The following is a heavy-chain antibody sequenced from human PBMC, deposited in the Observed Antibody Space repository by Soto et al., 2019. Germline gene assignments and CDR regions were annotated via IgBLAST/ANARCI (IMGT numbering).Heavy chain of an antibody. D-gene: IGHD3-10*01. CDR1: GFTFSMFA. J-gene: IGHJ4*02. V-gene: IGHV3-23*01. CDR2: ISYSGGST. CDR3: AKVMGSTSSTANFDY. Sequence: LRLSCAASGFTFSMFAMNWVRQAPGKGLEWVASISYSGGSTNYADSVRGRFTISRDNSKNTLSLQMTSLRAEDTAVYYCAKVMGSTSSTANFDYWGRGTLVTVSS.